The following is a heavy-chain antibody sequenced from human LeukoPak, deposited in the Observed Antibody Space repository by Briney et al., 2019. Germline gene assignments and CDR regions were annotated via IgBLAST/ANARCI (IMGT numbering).Heavy chain of an antibody. CDR2: IYYSGST. CDR1: GGSISSYY. CDR3: AIDRGWFGELNYGMDV. Sequence: SETLSLTCTVSGGSISSYYWSWIRQPPGKGLEWLGYIYYSGSTNYNPSLKSRVTISVDTSKNQFSLKLSSVTAADTAVYYCAIDRGWFGELNYGMDVWGQGTTVTVSS. J-gene: IGHJ6*02. V-gene: IGHV4-59*01. D-gene: IGHD3-10*01.